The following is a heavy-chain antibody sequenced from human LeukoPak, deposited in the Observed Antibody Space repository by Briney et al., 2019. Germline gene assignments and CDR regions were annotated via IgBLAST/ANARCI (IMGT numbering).Heavy chain of an antibody. D-gene: IGHD2-15*01. CDR1: GYSFTDYW. Sequence: GESLKISCKGSGYSFTDYWIAWVRQMPGKGLEWMGSIYPGDSDTRYSPSFQGQVTISADKSISTAYLQWSSLKASDTAMYYCARVQVVVVAANWFDPWGQGTLVTVSS. CDR2: IYPGDSDT. V-gene: IGHV5-51*01. J-gene: IGHJ5*02. CDR3: ARVQVVVVAANWFDP.